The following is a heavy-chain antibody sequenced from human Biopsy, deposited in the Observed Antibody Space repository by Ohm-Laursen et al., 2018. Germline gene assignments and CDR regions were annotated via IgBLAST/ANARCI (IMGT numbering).Heavy chain of an antibody. D-gene: IGHD3-22*01. CDR1: GYAVNDYF. CDR2: ISPNSGGT. Sequence: SVKVSCKGSGYAVNDYFLHWLRQAPGQGPEWMGGISPNSGGTNYAQKFQGRVTMTTDTSTSTVYLELRRLISDDTAVYYCARDTMNRIAGLVARSDVFDVWGQGTLVTVSS. CDR3: ARDTMNRIAGLVARSDVFDV. J-gene: IGHJ3*01. V-gene: IGHV1-2*02.